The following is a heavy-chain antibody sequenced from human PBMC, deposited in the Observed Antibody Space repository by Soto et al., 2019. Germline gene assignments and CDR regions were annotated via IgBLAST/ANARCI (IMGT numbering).Heavy chain of an antibody. CDR2: ISGSGGST. CDR3: ARRSSGWYFDY. CDR1: GFTFSNYA. D-gene: IGHD6-19*01. Sequence: EVQLLESGGGLVQPGGSLRLSCAAPGFTFSNYAMNWVRQAPGKGLEWVSVISGSGGSTYYADSVKGRFTISRDSSKNPLYLQMNSLRGEDTAVYYCARRSSGWYFDYWGQGTLVTVSS. V-gene: IGHV3-23*01. J-gene: IGHJ4*02.